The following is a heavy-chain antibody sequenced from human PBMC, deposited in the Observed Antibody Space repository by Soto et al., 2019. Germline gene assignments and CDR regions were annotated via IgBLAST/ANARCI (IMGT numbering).Heavy chain of an antibody. D-gene: IGHD1-7*01. J-gene: IGHJ4*02. CDR3: ARGRNNWNYRPDLDY. Sequence: GASVKVSCKASGVTFSSYAISWVRQAPGQGLEWMGGIIPIYGTANYAQKFQGRVTITADESTSTAYMELSSLRSEDTAVYYCARGRNNWNYRPDLDYWGQGTMVTVS. CDR1: GVTFSSYA. V-gene: IGHV1-69*13. CDR2: IIPIYGTA.